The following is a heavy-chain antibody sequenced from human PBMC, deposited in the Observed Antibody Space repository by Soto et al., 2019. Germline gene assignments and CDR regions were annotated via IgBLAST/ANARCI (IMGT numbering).Heavy chain of an antibody. V-gene: IGHV4-31*03. Sequence: QVQLQESGPGLVKPSQTLSLTCTVSGGSISSGGNHWSWIRQHPGKGLEWIGYIHYSGSTYYNPSLKSRVTISADTSKNQFSLKLSSVTAADTAVYYCARDPAAAGLSRFDPWGQGTLVTVSS. CDR1: GGSISSGGNH. J-gene: IGHJ5*02. D-gene: IGHD6-13*01. CDR3: ARDPAAAGLSRFDP. CDR2: IHYSGST.